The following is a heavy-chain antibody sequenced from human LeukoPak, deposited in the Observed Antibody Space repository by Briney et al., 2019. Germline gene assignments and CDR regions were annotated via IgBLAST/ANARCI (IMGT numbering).Heavy chain of an antibody. CDR3: ARGRPTTSIAAAGVNWFDP. Sequence: SVKVSCKASGYTFTGYYIHWVRQAPGQGLEWMGGIIPIFGTANYAQKFQGRVTITADKSTSTAYMELSSLRSEDTAVYYCARGRPTTSIAAAGVNWFDPWGQGTLVTVSS. V-gene: IGHV1-69*06. CDR1: GYTFTGYY. CDR2: IIPIFGTA. D-gene: IGHD6-13*01. J-gene: IGHJ5*02.